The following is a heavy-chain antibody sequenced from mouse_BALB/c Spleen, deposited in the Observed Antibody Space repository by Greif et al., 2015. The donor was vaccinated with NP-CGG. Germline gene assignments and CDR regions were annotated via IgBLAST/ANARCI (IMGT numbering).Heavy chain of an antibody. Sequence: QVRLQQSGPELVKPGASVKISCKASGYTFTDYYINWVKQKPGQGLEWIGWIYPGSGNTKYNEKFKGKATLTVDTSSSTAYMQLSSLTSEDTAVYFCARRTGTEAMDYWGQGTSVTVSS. CDR1: GYTFTDYY. D-gene: IGHD4-1*01. CDR2: IYPGSGNT. J-gene: IGHJ4*01. V-gene: IGHV1-84*02. CDR3: ARRTGTEAMDY.